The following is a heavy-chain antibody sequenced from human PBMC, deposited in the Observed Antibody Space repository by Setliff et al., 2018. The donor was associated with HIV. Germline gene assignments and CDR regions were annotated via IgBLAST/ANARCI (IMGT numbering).Heavy chain of an antibody. CDR1: GFTFSSYS. Sequence: GGSLRLSCAASGFTFSSYSMNWVRQAPGKGLEWVSYISSSSSYTHYADSVEGQVTISVDKSTNTAFLQWTSLRASDTAMYYCTRLWHENWGGVDYWGQGTLVTVSS. J-gene: IGHJ4*02. CDR3: TRLWHENWGGVDY. CDR2: ISSSSSYT. D-gene: IGHD3-16*01. V-gene: IGHV3-21*04.